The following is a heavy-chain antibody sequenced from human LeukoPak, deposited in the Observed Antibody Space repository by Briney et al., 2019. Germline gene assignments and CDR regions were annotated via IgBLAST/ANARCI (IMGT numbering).Heavy chain of an antibody. Sequence: GGSLRLSCVASGXNFDDSAMHWVRQAPGKGLEWVSLISADGGSTFSADSVKGRFSISGDNSKNSLYLQMNSLRSEDTAMYYCAKESGKFDYWGQGTLVAVSS. CDR2: ISADGGST. CDR1: GXNFDDSA. CDR3: AKESGKFDY. J-gene: IGHJ4*02. V-gene: IGHV3-43*02.